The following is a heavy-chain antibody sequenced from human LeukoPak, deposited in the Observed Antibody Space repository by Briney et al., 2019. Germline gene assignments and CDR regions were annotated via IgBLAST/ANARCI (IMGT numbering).Heavy chain of an antibody. D-gene: IGHD6-6*01. CDR1: GGSFSGYY. Sequence: PSETLSLTCAVYGGSFSGYYWSWIRQPPGKGLEWIGEINHSGSTNYNPFLKSRVTISVDTSKNQFSLKLSSVTAADTAVYYCARQAARGFDYWGQGTLVTVSS. CDR2: INHSGST. J-gene: IGHJ4*02. V-gene: IGHV4-34*01. CDR3: ARQAARGFDY.